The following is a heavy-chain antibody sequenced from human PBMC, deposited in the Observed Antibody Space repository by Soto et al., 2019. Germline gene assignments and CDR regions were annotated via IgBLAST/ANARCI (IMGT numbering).Heavy chain of an antibody. V-gene: IGHV3-74*01. CDR2: INGDGSGR. D-gene: IGHD2-21*01. CDR1: GFTFSNYW. CDR3: ASGDLAKGWSFADY. Sequence: EVQLVESGGGLVQPGGSLRLSCAASGFTFSNYWMHWVRQVPGEGLLWVSRINGDGSGRSYADSVKGRFTVSRDNAKNTVYMQMNSLRAEDTAGYYCASGDLAKGWSFADYWGEGTLVTVSS. J-gene: IGHJ4*02.